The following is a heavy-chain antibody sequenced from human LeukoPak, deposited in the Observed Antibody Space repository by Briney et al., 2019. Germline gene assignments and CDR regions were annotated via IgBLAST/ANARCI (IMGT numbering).Heavy chain of an antibody. Sequence: PGGSLRLSCAASGFTFNSYAMNWVRQAPGKGLEWVSTISSSGNNTYYTDSVKGRFTISRDNSKNTLYLQMNSLRAEDTAVYYCAKDQRGYYDSSGYYYVFDYWGQGTLVTVSS. V-gene: IGHV3-23*01. CDR1: GFTFNSYA. CDR3: AKDQRGYYDSSGYYYVFDY. CDR2: ISSSGNNT. J-gene: IGHJ4*02. D-gene: IGHD3-22*01.